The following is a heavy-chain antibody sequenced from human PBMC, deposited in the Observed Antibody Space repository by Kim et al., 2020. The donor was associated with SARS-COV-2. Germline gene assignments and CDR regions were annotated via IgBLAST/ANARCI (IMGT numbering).Heavy chain of an antibody. CDR3: ASNPSITMVRGVIITAPTF. D-gene: IGHD3-10*01. CDR1: GFTFSSYA. V-gene: IGHV3-23*01. J-gene: IGHJ1*01. CDR2: ISGSGGST. Sequence: GGSLRLSCAASGFTFSSYAMSWVRQAPGKGLEWVSAISGSGGSTYYADSVKGRFTISRDNSKNTLYLQMNSLRAEDTAVYYCASNPSITMVRGVIITAPTFWGEGTLVTVSA.